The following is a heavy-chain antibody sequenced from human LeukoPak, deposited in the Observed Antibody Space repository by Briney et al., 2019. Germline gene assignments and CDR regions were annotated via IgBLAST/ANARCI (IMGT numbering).Heavy chain of an antibody. CDR1: GFNFYNYA. J-gene: IGHJ4*02. D-gene: IGHD3-3*01. V-gene: IGHV3-23*01. Sequence: GGSLRLSCAASGFNFYNYAMSWVRMAPGKGLEWVSGASASGGSTFYADSVKGRFTISRDNSKNTLFLQMNSPRAEDTAIYYCAKSGFLEWLSLTHYFDYWGQGTLVTVSS. CDR3: AKSGFLEWLSLTHYFDY. CDR2: ASASGGST.